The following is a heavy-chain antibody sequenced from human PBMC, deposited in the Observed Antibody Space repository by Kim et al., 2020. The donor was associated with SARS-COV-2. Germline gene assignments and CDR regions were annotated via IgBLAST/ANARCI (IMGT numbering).Heavy chain of an antibody. CDR1: GYTFTSYD. D-gene: IGHD3-10*01. CDR2: MNPNSGNT. Sequence: ASVKVSCKASGYTFTSYDINWVRQATGQGLEWMGWMNPNSGNTGYAQKFQGRVTMTRNTSISTAYMELSSLRSEDTAVYYCARGYDLGVTMVRGVKLPHYYYGRDVWGQGTTVTVSS. J-gene: IGHJ6*02. V-gene: IGHV1-8*01. CDR3: ARGYDLGVTMVRGVKLPHYYYGRDV.